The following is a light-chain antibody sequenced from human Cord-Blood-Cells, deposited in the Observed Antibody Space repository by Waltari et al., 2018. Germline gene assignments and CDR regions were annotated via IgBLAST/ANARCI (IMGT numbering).Light chain of an antibody. J-gene: IGKJ4*01. Sequence: EIVLTQSPATLSLSPGERDTLSCRASQSVSSYLALYQQKPGQAPRLLIYDASNRATGIPARFSGSGSGTDFTLTISSLEPEDFAVYYCQQRSNWLTFGGGTKVEIK. CDR2: DAS. V-gene: IGKV3-11*01. CDR3: QQRSNWLT. CDR1: QSVSSY.